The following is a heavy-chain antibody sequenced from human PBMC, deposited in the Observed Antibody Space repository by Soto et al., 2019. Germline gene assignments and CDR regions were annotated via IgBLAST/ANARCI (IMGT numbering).Heavy chain of an antibody. CDR2: AYHNGLT. CDR3: ARDAAVPGESDRFDY. D-gene: IGHD6-19*01. Sequence: SETLSLTCAVSGDSVTSNVWWSWVRQPPGKGLEWIGEAYHNGLTDYNRSLKSRVTMSVDTPKNEFSLKLTSLTAADTAIYYCARDAAVPGESDRFDYWGQGTLVTVSS. J-gene: IGHJ4*02. CDR1: GDSVTSNVW. V-gene: IGHV4-4*02.